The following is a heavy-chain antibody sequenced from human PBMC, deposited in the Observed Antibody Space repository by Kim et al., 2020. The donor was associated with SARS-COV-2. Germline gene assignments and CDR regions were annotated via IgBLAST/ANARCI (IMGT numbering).Heavy chain of an antibody. Sequence: ASVKVSCKASGYTFTSYGISWVRQAPGQGLEWMGWISAYNGNTNYAQKLQGRVTMTTDTSTSTAYMELRSLRSDDTAVYYCARHRVRGYSSSLGGRAYYGMDVWGQGTTVTVSS. D-gene: IGHD6-13*01. CDR3: ARHRVRGYSSSLGGRAYYGMDV. V-gene: IGHV1-18*01. J-gene: IGHJ6*02. CDR2: ISAYNGNT. CDR1: GYTFTSYG.